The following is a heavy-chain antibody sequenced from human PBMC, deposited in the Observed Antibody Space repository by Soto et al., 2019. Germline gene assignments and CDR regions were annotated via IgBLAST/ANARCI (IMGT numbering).Heavy chain of an antibody. V-gene: IGHV4-4*07. Sequence: PXETLSLTCSVSGSSIRSYFWSWVRQPAGQGLEWIGHIYIRGTTSYNPSLEGRVTLSLDTSKNQVSLVVTSVTAADTAVYYCARNPYVRGNYYFFDTWGQGTLVTVS. D-gene: IGHD3-10*02. CDR2: IYIRGTT. CDR1: GSSIRSYF. J-gene: IGHJ4*02. CDR3: ARNPYVRGNYYFFDT.